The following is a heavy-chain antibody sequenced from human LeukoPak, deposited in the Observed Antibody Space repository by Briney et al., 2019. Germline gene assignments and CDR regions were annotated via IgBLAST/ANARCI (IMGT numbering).Heavy chain of an antibody. J-gene: IGHJ5*02. CDR3: ARAGPGGFDP. CDR2: IYYSGTT. D-gene: IGHD3-10*01. CDR1: VGSVSGYF. Sequence: SETLSLTCTVSVGSVSGYFWSWIRQPPGQGREWIGCIYYSGTTDYNPSLRSRVPLSVDTYKNQFSLKLTSVTAADTAVYYCARAGPGGFDPWGQGTLVTVSS. V-gene: IGHV4-59*08.